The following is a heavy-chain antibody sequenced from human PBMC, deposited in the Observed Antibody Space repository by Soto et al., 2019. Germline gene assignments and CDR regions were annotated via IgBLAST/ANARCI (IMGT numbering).Heavy chain of an antibody. CDR1: GFTVSSNY. CDR3: ARGQELELREYYYYYYMDV. Sequence: GGSLRLSCAASGFTVSSNYMSWVRQAPGKGLEWVSVIYSGGSTYYADSVKGRFTISRHNSKNTLYLQMNSLRAEDTAVYYCARGQELELREYYYYYYMDVWGKGTTVTVSS. CDR2: IYSGGST. D-gene: IGHD1-7*01. V-gene: IGHV3-53*04. J-gene: IGHJ6*03.